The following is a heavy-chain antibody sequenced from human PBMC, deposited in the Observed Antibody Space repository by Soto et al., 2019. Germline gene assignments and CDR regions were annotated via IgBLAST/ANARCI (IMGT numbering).Heavy chain of an antibody. J-gene: IGHJ3*02. CDR2: MNQGGSEI. CDR1: GFSFSSYW. V-gene: IGHV3-7*01. Sequence: GGSLRLSCGASGFSFSSYWMSWVRQAPGKGLEWVANMNQGGSEINYVDSVRGRFTISRDNAKNLLYLQMNSLRVEDTAVYHCARDRGYSTFDIWGQGTMLTVSS. D-gene: IGHD2-2*01. CDR3: ARDRGYSTFDI.